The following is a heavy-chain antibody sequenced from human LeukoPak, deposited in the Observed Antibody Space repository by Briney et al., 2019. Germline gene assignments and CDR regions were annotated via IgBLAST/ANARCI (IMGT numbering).Heavy chain of an antibody. Sequence: RGSLRLSCAASGFTFSSYWMSWVRQAPGKGLEWVANIKQDGSEKYYVDSVKGRFTISRDNAKNSLYLQMNSLRAEDTAVYYCARLSSSSWSPFDYWGQGTLVTVSS. CDR2: IKQDGSEK. CDR1: GFTFSSYW. V-gene: IGHV3-7*01. D-gene: IGHD6-13*01. CDR3: ARLSSSSWSPFDY. J-gene: IGHJ4*02.